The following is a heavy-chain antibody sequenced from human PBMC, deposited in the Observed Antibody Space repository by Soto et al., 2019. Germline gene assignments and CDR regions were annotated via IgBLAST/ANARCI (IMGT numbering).Heavy chain of an antibody. CDR1: GFTFSSYS. V-gene: IGHV3-48*01. J-gene: IGHJ3*02. CDR2: ISSSSSTI. CDR3: ARVWGQQLAFDAFEI. D-gene: IGHD6-13*01. Sequence: LRLSCAASGFTFSSYSMNWVRQAPGKGLEWVSYISSSSSTIYYADSVKGRFTISRDNAKNSLYLQMNSLRAEDTAVYYCARVWGQQLAFDAFEIWGQGTMVTVSS.